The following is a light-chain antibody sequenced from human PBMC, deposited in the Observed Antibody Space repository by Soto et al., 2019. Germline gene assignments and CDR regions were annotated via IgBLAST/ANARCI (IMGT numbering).Light chain of an antibody. J-gene: IGLJ1*01. CDR1: SSDVGGYNY. CDR2: EVS. V-gene: IGLV2-14*01. CDR3: SSYTTNSPFV. Sequence: QSVLTQPASVSGSPGQSITISCTGTSSDVGGYNYVSWYQLHPGKAPKLIIYEVSNRPSGVSNRFSGSKSGNTASLTISGLQAEDEADYYCSSYTTNSPFVFGAGTKSPS.